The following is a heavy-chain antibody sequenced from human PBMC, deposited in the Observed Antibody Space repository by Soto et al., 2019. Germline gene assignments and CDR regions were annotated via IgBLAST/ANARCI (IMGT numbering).Heavy chain of an antibody. V-gene: IGHV4-59*01. D-gene: IGHD5-12*01. CDR3: ARVGYSGYEIDY. Sequence: QVQLQESGPGLVKPSETLSLTCTVSGGSISSYYWSWIRQPPGKGLEWIGYIYYSGSTNYNPSLKRRVTIAVDTSKNQFSLKLSSVTAADTAVYYCARVGYSGYEIDYWGQGTLVTVSS. CDR2: IYYSGST. J-gene: IGHJ4*02. CDR1: GGSISSYY.